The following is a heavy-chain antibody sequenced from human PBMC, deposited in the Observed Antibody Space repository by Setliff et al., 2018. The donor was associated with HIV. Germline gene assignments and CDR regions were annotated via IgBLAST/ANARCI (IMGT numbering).Heavy chain of an antibody. V-gene: IGHV3-23*01. CDR2: ISGGSTLI. D-gene: IGHD2-15*01. CDR1: GYTFSRYA. J-gene: IGHJ6*03. CDR3: AKAGGGILYFYYMDV. Sequence: ASVKVSCKASGYTFSRYAMTWVRRVPGKGLEWLSYISGGSTLIQYADSVKGRFTISRDNSKNTLSLQLNSLTAEDSAVYYCAKAGGGILYFYYMDVWGKGTTVTVSS.